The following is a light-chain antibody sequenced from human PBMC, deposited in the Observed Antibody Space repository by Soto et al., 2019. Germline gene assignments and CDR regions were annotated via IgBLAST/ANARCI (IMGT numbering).Light chain of an antibody. CDR2: GAS. Sequence: EIVMTQSPATLSVSPGERATLSFRASQSVSSNLAWYQQKPGQAPRLLIYGASSRATGIPDRFSGSGSGTDFTLTISRLEPEDFAVYYCQKYGSSSITFGQGTRLEIK. V-gene: IGKV3-20*01. CDR1: QSVSSN. J-gene: IGKJ5*01. CDR3: QKYGSSSIT.